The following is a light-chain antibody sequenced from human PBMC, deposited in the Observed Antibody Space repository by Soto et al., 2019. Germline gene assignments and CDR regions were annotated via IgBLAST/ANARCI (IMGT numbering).Light chain of an antibody. J-gene: IGLJ1*01. CDR2: EVT. CDR1: SSDVGGHNY. V-gene: IGLV2-14*01. CDR3: SSYTFTSTLYV. Sequence: QSVLTXPASVSGSPGQSITISCTGSSSDVGGHNYVSWYQQHPGKAPKLMIYEVTKRPSGVSNRFSGSESGNTASLTISGLQAEDEADYYCSSYTFTSTLYVFGTGTKVTVL.